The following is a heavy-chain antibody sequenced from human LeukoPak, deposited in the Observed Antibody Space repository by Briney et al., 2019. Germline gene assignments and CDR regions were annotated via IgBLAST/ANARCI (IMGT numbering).Heavy chain of an antibody. CDR1: GFTFSSYA. J-gene: IGHJ4*02. CDR2: INWIGGST. CDR3: AKGEERIETNGPIDY. V-gene: IGHV3-20*01. D-gene: IGHD1-26*01. Sequence: GGSLRLSCAASGFTFSSYAMSWVRQAPGKGLEWVSGINWIGGSTSYVDSVKGRFTISRDNAKNSLYLQINSLRAEDTALYHCAKGEERIETNGPIDYWGQGTLVTVSS.